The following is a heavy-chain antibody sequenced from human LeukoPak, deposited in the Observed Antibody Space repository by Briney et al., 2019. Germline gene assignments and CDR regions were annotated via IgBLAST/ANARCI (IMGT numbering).Heavy chain of an antibody. V-gene: IGHV4-61*02. D-gene: IGHD2-2*01. CDR2: IHTSGST. CDR3: ARGIVVPTAPDAFDI. J-gene: IGHJ3*02. Sequence: SETLSLTCTVSADSISSSSYYWSWIRQPAGKGLEWIGRIHTSGSTNYNPSLKSRVTISVDTSKNQFSLKLSSVTAADTAVYYCARGIVVPTAPDAFDIWGQGTKVAVSS. CDR1: ADSISSSSYY.